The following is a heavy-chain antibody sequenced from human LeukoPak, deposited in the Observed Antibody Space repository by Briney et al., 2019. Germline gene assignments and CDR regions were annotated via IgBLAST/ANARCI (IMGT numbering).Heavy chain of an antibody. J-gene: IGHJ3*02. CDR1: GFTLSGFI. CDR3: AAGITLVRGGTFNI. D-gene: IGHD3-10*01. V-gene: IGHV3-73*01. Sequence: PGGSLRLSCAASGFTLSGFIIHWVRQAPGKGLEWIGRVTSKTNSYATAYAASVKGRFTVSRDDSKKTAYLQMNSLKTEDTAVYYCAAGITLVRGGTFNIWGQGTMVIVSS. CDR2: VTSKTNSYAT.